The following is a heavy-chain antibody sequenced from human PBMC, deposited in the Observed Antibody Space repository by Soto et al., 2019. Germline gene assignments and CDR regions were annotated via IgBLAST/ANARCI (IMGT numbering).Heavy chain of an antibody. V-gene: IGHV4-59*02. D-gene: IGHD2-8*01. Sequence: XESLSLSCSVSGGYVHSYYWSWVRQSPGRGLEWIAYIYYTGSTKYNPSLKSRATISLDTSKNEVYLKMTSVTAADTAVYYCARATVRGVSPDYDVWGQGTQVTVSS. CDR1: GGYVHSYY. CDR3: ARATVRGVSPDYDV. J-gene: IGHJ4*02. CDR2: IYYTGST.